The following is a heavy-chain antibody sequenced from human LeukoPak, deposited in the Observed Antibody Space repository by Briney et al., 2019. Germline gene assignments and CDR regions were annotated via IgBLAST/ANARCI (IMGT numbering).Heavy chain of an antibody. CDR2: IYYSGST. D-gene: IGHD2-15*01. CDR3: ASRDSTPGGYGMDV. J-gene: IGHJ6*02. CDR1: GGSISSSSYY. V-gene: IGHV4-39*07. Sequence: SETLSLTCTVSGGSISSSSYYWGWIRQPPGKGLEWIGSIYYSGSTYYNPSLKSRVTISVYTSKTRFSLKLSSVTAADTAVYYCASRDSTPGGYGMDVWGQGTTVTVSS.